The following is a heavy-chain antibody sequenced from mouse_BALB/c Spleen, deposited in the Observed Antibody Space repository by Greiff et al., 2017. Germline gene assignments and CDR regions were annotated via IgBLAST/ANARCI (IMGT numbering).Heavy chain of an antibody. J-gene: IGHJ3*01. Sequence: VQLQQSAAELARPGASVKMSCKASGYTFTSYTMHWVKQRPGQGLEWIGYINPSSGYTEYNQKFKDKTTLTADKSSSTAYMQLSSLTSEDSAVYYCARGAYPWFAYWGQGTLVTVSA. CDR2: INPSSGYT. CDR3: ARGAYPWFAY. V-gene: IGHV1-4*02. CDR1: GYTFTSYT. D-gene: IGHD6-5*01.